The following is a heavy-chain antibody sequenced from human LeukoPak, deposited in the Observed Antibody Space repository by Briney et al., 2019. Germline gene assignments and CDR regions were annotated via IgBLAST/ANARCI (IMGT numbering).Heavy chain of an antibody. J-gene: IGHJ4*02. V-gene: IGHV4-34*01. CDR1: GGSFSGYY. Sequence: PSETLSLTCAVYGGSFSGYYWSWIRQPPGKGLEWTGEINHSGSTNYNPSLKSRVTISVDTSKNQFSLKLSSVTAADTAVYYCARTYGVGNYWGQGTLVTVSS. D-gene: IGHD4-17*01. CDR3: ARTYGVGNY. CDR2: INHSGST.